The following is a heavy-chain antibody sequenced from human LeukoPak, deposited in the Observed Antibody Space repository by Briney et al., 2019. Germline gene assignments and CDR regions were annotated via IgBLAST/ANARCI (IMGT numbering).Heavy chain of an antibody. CDR2: IYASGST. D-gene: IGHD3-10*01. J-gene: IGHJ4*02. CDR3: AREGVGGY. V-gene: IGHV4-61*09. CDR1: GGSLSSDSYY. Sequence: SQTLSLTCTVSGGSLSSDSYYWRRVRQPAGKGLEWIGHIYASGSTNYNPSLKSRVTISVDTSKNQFSLKLSSVTAADTAVYYCAREGVGGYWGQGTLVTVSS.